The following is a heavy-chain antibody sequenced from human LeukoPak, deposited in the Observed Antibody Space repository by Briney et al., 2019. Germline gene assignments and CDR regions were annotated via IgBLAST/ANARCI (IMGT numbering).Heavy chain of an antibody. J-gene: IGHJ4*02. CDR1: GGSISSSSYY. D-gene: IGHD6-19*01. V-gene: IGHV4-39*01. CDR2: ICYSGST. CDR3: ARQWYSSGWYGQGVFDY. Sequence: SETLSLTCTVSGGSISSSSYYWGWIRQPPGKGLEWIGSICYSGSTYYNSSLKSRDTITVDTSKNQFSLKRSSVTAAEKAVYYCARQWYSSGWYGQGVFDYWGKGTLVTVSS.